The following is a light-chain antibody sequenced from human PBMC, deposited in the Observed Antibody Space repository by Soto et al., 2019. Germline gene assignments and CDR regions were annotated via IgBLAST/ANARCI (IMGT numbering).Light chain of an antibody. CDR2: EVN. Sequence: QSALTQPPSASGSPGQSVAISCTGTSSDVGGYNYVSWYQQHPGKAPKLMIYEVNKRPSGVPDRFSGSKSGNTASLTVSGLQAEDEADYYCSXXXXXXXXXGTGTKLTX. CDR1: SSDVGGYNY. CDR3: SXXXXXXXX. J-gene: IGLJ1*01. V-gene: IGLV2-8*01.